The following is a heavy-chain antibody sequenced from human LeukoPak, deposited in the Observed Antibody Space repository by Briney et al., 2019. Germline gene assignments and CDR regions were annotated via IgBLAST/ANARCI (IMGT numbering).Heavy chain of an antibody. D-gene: IGHD6-6*01. J-gene: IGHJ4*02. CDR3: ARRWLEYSSSSPFDY. V-gene: IGHV4-61*02. CDR2: IYTSGST. CDR1: GGSISSSSSY. Sequence: SETLSLTCTVSGGSISSSSSYCNWIRQPAGKGLEWIGRIYTSGSTNYNPSLKSRVTISVDTSKNQFSLKLSSVTAADTAVYYCARRWLEYSSSSPFDYWGQGTLVTVSS.